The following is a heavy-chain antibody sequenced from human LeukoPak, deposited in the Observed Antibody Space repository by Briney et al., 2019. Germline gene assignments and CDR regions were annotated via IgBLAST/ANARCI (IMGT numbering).Heavy chain of an antibody. Sequence: SETLSLTCTVSGGSISSGDYYWSWIRQPPGKGLEWIGYIYYSGSTYYNPSLKSRVTISVDTSKNQFSLKLRSVTAADTAVYYCARAGPITQIDYWGQGTLVTASS. CDR2: IYYSGST. J-gene: IGHJ4*02. CDR1: GGSISSGDYY. CDR3: ARAGPITQIDY. V-gene: IGHV4-30-4*01. D-gene: IGHD3-10*01.